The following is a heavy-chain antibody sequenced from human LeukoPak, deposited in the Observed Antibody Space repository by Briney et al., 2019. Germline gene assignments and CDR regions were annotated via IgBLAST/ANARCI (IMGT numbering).Heavy chain of an antibody. Sequence: PGGSLRLSCAASGFTFRIYWMSWVRQAPGKGLEWVANIKKDGNERYYGDSVKGRFTISRDNANNSLYLQMNSLRAEDTAVYYCARVLGAYSYVYGPDFDYWGQGTLVTVSS. J-gene: IGHJ4*02. CDR1: GFTFRIYW. CDR3: ARVLGAYSYVYGPDFDY. V-gene: IGHV3-7*01. D-gene: IGHD3-22*01. CDR2: IKKDGNER.